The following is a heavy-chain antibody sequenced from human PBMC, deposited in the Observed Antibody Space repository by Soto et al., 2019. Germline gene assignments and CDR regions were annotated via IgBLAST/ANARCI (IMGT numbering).Heavy chain of an antibody. D-gene: IGHD3-22*01. V-gene: IGHV4-61*01. CDR1: GGSVSSGSYY. J-gene: IGHJ5*02. CDR3: AGDGYYDSSGYYSPGRFDP. CDR2: IYYSGST. Sequence: PSETLSLTCTVSGGSVSSGSYYWSCIRQPPGKGLEWIGYIYYSGSTNYNPSLKSRVTISGDTSKPQFSLKLSSVTAADTAVYYCAGDGYYDSSGYYSPGRFDPWGQGHLVTVSS.